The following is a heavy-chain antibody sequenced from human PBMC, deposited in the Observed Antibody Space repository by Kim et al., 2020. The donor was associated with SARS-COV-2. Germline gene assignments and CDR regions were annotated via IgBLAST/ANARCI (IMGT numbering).Heavy chain of an antibody. Sequence: GGSLRLSCAASGFTFSSYAMSWVRQAPGKGLEWVSAISGSGGSTYYADSVKGRFTISRDNSKNTLYLQMNSLRAEDTAVYYCAKEGPWYSSGWSETGYWGQGTLVTVSS. D-gene: IGHD6-19*01. CDR2: ISGSGGST. J-gene: IGHJ4*02. V-gene: IGHV3-23*01. CDR1: GFTFSSYA. CDR3: AKEGPWYSSGWSETGY.